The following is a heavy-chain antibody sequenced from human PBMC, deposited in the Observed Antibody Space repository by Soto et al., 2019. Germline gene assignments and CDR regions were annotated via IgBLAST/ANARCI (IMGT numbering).Heavy chain of an antibody. CDR2: IYYSGST. Sequence: PSETLALTCTVSGGSICSSSYYWGWIRQPPGKGLGWIGSIYYSGSTYYNPSLKSRVTISVDTSKNQFSLKLSSVTAADTAVYYCARHTPAISISDHWGQGTLVTVSS. CDR3: ARHTPAISISDH. V-gene: IGHV4-39*01. J-gene: IGHJ4*02. D-gene: IGHD2-15*01. CDR1: GGSICSSSYY.